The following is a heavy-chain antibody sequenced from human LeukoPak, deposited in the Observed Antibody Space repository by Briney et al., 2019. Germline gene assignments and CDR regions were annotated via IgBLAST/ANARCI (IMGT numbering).Heavy chain of an antibody. CDR2: IYYSGST. CDR3: AGHERKQWLESSDY. V-gene: IGHV4-39*01. D-gene: IGHD6-19*01. J-gene: IGHJ4*02. CDR1: GGSISSSSYY. Sequence: SETLSLTCTVSGGSISSSSYYWGWIRQPPGKGLEWIGSIYYSGSTYYNPSLKSRVTISVDTSKNQFSLKLSSVTAADTAVYYCAGHERKQWLESSDYWGQGTLVTVSS.